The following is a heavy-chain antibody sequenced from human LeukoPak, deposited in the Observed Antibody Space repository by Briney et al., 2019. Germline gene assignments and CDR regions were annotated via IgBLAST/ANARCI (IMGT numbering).Heavy chain of an antibody. CDR2: INAGNGNT. J-gene: IGHJ4*02. Sequence: ASVMVSCKASRYTFTSYALHWVRQAPGQRLEWMGWINAGNGNTKYSQKFHGRVTITRDTSASTAYMELSSLRAEDTAVYYCARARVGQMDTAMVDWGQGTLVTVSS. D-gene: IGHD5-18*01. V-gene: IGHV1-3*01. CDR3: ARARVGQMDTAMVD. CDR1: RYTFTSYA.